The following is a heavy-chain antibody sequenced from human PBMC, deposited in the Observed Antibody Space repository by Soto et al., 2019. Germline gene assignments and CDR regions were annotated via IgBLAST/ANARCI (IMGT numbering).Heavy chain of an antibody. J-gene: IGHJ6*02. CDR3: ARGDYRGMDYYGMDV. CDR1: GFTFSSYV. V-gene: IGHV3-33*01. D-gene: IGHD4-17*01. Sequence: GGSLRLSCAASGFTFSSYVMHWVRQAPGKRLEWVAVIWYDGSNKYYADSVKGRFTISRDNSKNTLYLQMNSLRAEDTAVYYCARGDYRGMDYYGMDVWGEGPTLTV. CDR2: IWYDGSNK.